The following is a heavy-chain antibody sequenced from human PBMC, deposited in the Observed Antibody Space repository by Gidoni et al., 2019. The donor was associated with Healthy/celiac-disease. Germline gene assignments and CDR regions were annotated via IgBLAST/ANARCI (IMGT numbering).Heavy chain of an antibody. Sequence: QVQLQPWGAGLLKPSETLSLTCAVYGGSFSGYYWSWIRQPPGKGLEWIGEINHSGSTNYNPSLKSRVTISVDTSKNQFSLKLSSVTAADTAVYYCARDRMTIFGVVIREFDYWGQGTLVTVSS. V-gene: IGHV4-34*01. D-gene: IGHD3-3*01. CDR3: ARDRMTIFGVVIREFDY. J-gene: IGHJ4*02. CDR2: INHSGST. CDR1: GGSFSGYY.